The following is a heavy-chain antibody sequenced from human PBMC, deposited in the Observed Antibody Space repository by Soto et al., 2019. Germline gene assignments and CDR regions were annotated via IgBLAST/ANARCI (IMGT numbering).Heavy chain of an antibody. CDR3: ARSPGYYYDSSGFNGTIDY. CDR1: GGSIGSSSYS. J-gene: IGHJ4*02. D-gene: IGHD3-22*01. V-gene: IGHV4-39*01. Sequence: NPSETLSLTCTVPGGSIGSSSYSWGGIRQPPGKGLEWIGSIYYSGSTYYNPSLKSRVTISVDTSKNQFSLKLSSVTAADTAVYYCARSPGYYYDSSGFNGTIDYWGQGTLVTVSS. CDR2: IYYSGST.